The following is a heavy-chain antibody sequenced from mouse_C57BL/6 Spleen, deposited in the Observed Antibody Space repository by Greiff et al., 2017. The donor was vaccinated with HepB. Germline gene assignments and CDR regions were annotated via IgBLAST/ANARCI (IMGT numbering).Heavy chain of an antibody. Sequence: QVQLQQSGAELVRPGASVTLSCKASGYTFTDYEMHWVKQTPVHGLEWIGAIDPETGGTAYNQKFKGKAILTADKSSSTAYMELRSLTSEDSAVYYCTRSVLRYPYYFDYWGQGTTLTVSS. CDR1: GYTFTDYE. D-gene: IGHD1-1*01. J-gene: IGHJ2*01. CDR3: TRSVLRYPYYFDY. V-gene: IGHV1-15*01. CDR2: IDPETGGT.